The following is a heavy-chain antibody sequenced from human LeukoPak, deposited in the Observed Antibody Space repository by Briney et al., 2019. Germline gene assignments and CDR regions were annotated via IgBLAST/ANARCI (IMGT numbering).Heavy chain of an antibody. D-gene: IGHD2-2*01. CDR3: ARAGFFVRSGYCSSTSCYRASYSVVHV. Sequence: GSLRLSCVASGFTVSSNYMSWVRQAPWKGLEWIGEINHSGSTNYNPSLKSRVAISVGTSKNQFSLKLSSVTAADTAVYYCARAGFFVRSGYCSSTSCYRASYSVVHVWGQGTTVTVSS. CDR1: GFTVSSNY. V-gene: IGHV4-34*01. CDR2: INHSGST. J-gene: IGHJ6*02.